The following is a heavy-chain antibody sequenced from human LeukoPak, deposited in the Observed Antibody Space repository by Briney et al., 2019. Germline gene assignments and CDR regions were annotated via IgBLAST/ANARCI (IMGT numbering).Heavy chain of an antibody. Sequence: ASVKVSCKASGYTFTSYGISWVRQAPGQGLEWMGWISAYNGNTNYAQKLQGRVTMTTDTSTSTAYMELRSLRSDDTAVYYCARDLPWGGQLEDLALPGGVDYWGQGTLVTVSS. CDR1: GYTFTSYG. CDR2: ISAYNGNT. V-gene: IGHV1-18*01. J-gene: IGHJ4*02. CDR3: ARDLPWGGQLEDLALPGGVDY. D-gene: IGHD6-13*01.